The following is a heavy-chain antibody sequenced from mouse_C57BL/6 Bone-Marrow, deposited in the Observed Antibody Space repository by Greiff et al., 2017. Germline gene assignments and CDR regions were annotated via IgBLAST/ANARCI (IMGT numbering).Heavy chain of an antibody. CDR3: AREATVLDY. CDR1: GYTFTDYY. D-gene: IGHD1-1*01. V-gene: IGHV1-19*01. J-gene: IGHJ2*01. CDR2: INPSNGGT. Sequence: EVQLQQSGPVLVKPGASVKMSCKASGYTFTDYYMNWVKQSHGKSLEWIGVINPSNGGTSYNQKFTGKATLTVDKSSSTAYMELNSLTSEDSAVYYCAREATVLDYWGQGTTLTVSS.